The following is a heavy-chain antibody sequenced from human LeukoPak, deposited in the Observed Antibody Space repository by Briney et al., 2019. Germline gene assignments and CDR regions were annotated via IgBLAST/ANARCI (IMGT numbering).Heavy chain of an antibody. CDR1: GGSISSYY. D-gene: IGHD3-3*01. CDR3: ARSLYDFWSGYSQAYYFDY. Sequence: SETLSLTCTVSGGSISSYYWSRIRQPPGKGLEWIGYIYYSGSTNYNPSLKSRVTISVDTSKNQFSLKLSSVTAADTAVYYCARSLYDFWSGYSQAYYFDYWGQGTLVTVSS. CDR2: IYYSGST. V-gene: IGHV4-59*08. J-gene: IGHJ4*02.